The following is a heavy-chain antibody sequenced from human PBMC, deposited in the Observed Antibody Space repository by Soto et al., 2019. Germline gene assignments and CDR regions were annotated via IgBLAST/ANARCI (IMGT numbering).Heavy chain of an antibody. D-gene: IGHD2-15*01. CDR3: AREAGYCSVGSCYPFGFDP. V-gene: IGHV1-18*01. J-gene: IGHJ5*02. Sequence: QVQLVQSGAEVKKPGASVKVSCKASGYTFTSYGISWVRQAPGQGLEWMGWISAYNGNTNYAQKLQGRVTMTTDTSTRTDYMEMRSLRSDDTAVYYCAREAGYCSVGSCYPFGFDPWGQGNLVTGS. CDR2: ISAYNGNT. CDR1: GYTFTSYG.